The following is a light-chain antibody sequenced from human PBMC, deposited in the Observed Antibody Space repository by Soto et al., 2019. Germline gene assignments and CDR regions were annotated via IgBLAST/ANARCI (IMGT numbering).Light chain of an antibody. CDR2: GAS. J-gene: IGKJ2*01. CDR3: QQYDNPLYT. V-gene: IGKV1-39*01. CDR1: LRITKY. Sequence: DIELIQSPSSLSASVGERVNITCRASLRITKYLNWYQQKPGKAPKLLIYGASSLQSGVPLRFSGSGSGTDFTLTISSLQAEDIATYYCQQYDNPLYTFGQGTKLEIK.